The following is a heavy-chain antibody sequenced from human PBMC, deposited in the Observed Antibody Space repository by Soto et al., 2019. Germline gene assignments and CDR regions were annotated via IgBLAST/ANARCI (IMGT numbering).Heavy chain of an antibody. V-gene: IGHV4-59*01. CDR1: GGSFSGYY. CDR3: ARSTIFPDS. Sequence: PSETLSLTCAVYGGSFSGYYWSWIRQPPGKGLEWIGYISYSGSTNYNPSLKSRVSISIDTSSDQFSLKLNSVTAADTAVYYCARSTIFPDSWGQGTLVTVSS. D-gene: IGHD2-8*01. J-gene: IGHJ4*02. CDR2: ISYSGST.